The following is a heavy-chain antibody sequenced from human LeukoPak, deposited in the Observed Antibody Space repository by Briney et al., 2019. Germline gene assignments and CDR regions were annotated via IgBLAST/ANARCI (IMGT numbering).Heavy chain of an antibody. D-gene: IGHD3-22*01. Sequence: GGSLRLSCAASGFTFDDYAMHWVRQAPGTGLEWVSGISWNSGSIGYADSVKGRFTISRDNAKNSLYLQMNSLRAEDTALYYCAKGYYYDSSGHFDYWGQGTLVTVSS. V-gene: IGHV3-9*01. CDR1: GFTFDDYA. J-gene: IGHJ4*02. CDR3: AKGYYYDSSGHFDY. CDR2: ISWNSGSI.